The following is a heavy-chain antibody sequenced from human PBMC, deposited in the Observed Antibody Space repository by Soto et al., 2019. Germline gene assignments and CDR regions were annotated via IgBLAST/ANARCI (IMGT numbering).Heavy chain of an antibody. CDR2: IWYDGSNK. Sequence: HPGGSLRLSCAASGFTFSSYGMHWVRQAPGKGLEWVAVIWYDGSNKYYADSVKGRFTISRDNSKNTLYLQMNSLRAEDTAVYYCARDAITMVRGVVGYGMDVWGQGTTVTVSS. J-gene: IGHJ6*02. CDR3: ARDAITMVRGVVGYGMDV. CDR1: GFTFSSYG. V-gene: IGHV3-33*01. D-gene: IGHD3-10*01.